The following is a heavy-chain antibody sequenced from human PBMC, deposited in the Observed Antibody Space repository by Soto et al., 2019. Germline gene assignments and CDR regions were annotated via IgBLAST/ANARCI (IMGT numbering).Heavy chain of an antibody. CDR2: IYYRGST. V-gene: IGHV4-59*01. Sequence: SETLSLTCTVPGGSISGYYWSWIRQPPGKGLEYIGYIYYRGSTNYNPSLKSRVTMSVDTSRNLFSLKVNSVTAADTAVYYCARQQLLPYYYSLDVWGQGTTVTVSS. CDR3: ARQQLLPYYYSLDV. J-gene: IGHJ6*02. CDR1: GGSISGYY. D-gene: IGHD6-13*01.